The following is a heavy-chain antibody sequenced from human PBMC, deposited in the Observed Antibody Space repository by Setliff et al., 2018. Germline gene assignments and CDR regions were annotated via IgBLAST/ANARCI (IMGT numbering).Heavy chain of an antibody. D-gene: IGHD5-18*01. CDR3: ARTPVEVIQLWLTPLDY. J-gene: IGHJ4*02. CDR1: GFTFSSYG. V-gene: IGHV3-30*03. CDR2: ISYDGSNK. Sequence: GGSLRLSCAASGFTFSSYGMHWVRQAPGKGLEWVAVISYDGSNKYYADSVKGRFTISRDNSKNTLYLQMNSLRAEDTAVYYCARTPVEVIQLWLTPLDYWGQGTLVTVSS.